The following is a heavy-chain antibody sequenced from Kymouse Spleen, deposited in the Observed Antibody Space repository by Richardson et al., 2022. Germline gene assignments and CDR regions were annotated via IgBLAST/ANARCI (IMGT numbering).Heavy chain of an antibody. D-gene: IGHD6-6*01. CDR1: GGSFSGYY. CDR2: INHSGST. V-gene: IGHV4-34*01. CDR3: ARGQAARRGFDY. J-gene: IGHJ4*02. Sequence: QVQLQQWGAGLLKPSETLSLTCAVYGGSFSGYYWSWIRQPPGKGLEWIGEINHSGSTNYNPSLKSRVTISVDTSKNQFSLKLSSVTAADTAVYYCARGQAARRGFDYWGQGTLVTVSS.